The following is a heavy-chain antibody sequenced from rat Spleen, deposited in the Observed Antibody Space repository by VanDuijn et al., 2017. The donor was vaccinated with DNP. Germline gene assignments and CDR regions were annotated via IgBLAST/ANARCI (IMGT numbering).Heavy chain of an antibody. CDR1: GFTFSNYH. CDR2: ITPGGST. D-gene: IGHD1-4*01. CDR3: ARSIPAIRGYYFDY. V-gene: IGHV5-25*01. J-gene: IGHJ2*01. Sequence: EVQLVESGGGLVQPGRSMNLSCAASGFTFSNYHMAWVRQPPTKGLEWVASITPGGSTYYPDSVKGRFTISRDNAKSTLYLQVNSLRSEDTATYYCARSIPAIRGYYFDYWGQGVMVTVSS.